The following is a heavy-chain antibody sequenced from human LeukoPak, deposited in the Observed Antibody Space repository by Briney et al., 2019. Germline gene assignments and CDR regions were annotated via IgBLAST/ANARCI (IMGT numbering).Heavy chain of an antibody. CDR2: ISSSSSTI. CDR1: GFTFSSYS. J-gene: IGHJ4*02. CDR3: ARDRPYYDSSGYSDY. V-gene: IGHV3-48*04. Sequence: GGSLRLSCAASGFTFSSYSMNWVRQAPGKGLEWVSYISSSSSTIYYADSVKGRFTISRDNAKNSLYLQMNSLRAEDTAVYYCARDRPYYDSSGYSDYWGQGTLVTVSS. D-gene: IGHD3-22*01.